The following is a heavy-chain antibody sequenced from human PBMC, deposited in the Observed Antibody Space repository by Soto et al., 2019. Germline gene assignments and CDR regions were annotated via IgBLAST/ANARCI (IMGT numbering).Heavy chain of an antibody. CDR3: ARDAAMGNFDY. D-gene: IGHD5-18*01. Sequence: TLSLTCTVSGGSISSGGYYWSWIRQHPGKGLEWIGYIYYSGSTYYNPSLKSRVTISVDTSKNQFSLKLSSVTAADTAVYYCARDAAMGNFDYWGQGTLVTVSS. CDR1: GGSISSGGYY. V-gene: IGHV4-31*03. J-gene: IGHJ4*02. CDR2: IYYSGST.